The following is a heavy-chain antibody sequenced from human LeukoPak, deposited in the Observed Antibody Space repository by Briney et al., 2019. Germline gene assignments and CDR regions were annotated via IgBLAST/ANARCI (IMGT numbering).Heavy chain of an antibody. Sequence: SETRSRTCTDSGGSMSSYYWSWIRQPPGKELEWIGYIYYSGSTNYNPSLKSRVTISVDTSKNQFSLKLSSVTAADTAVYYCARGGRSSVDYWGQGTLVTASS. CDR1: GGSMSSYY. V-gene: IGHV4-59*01. CDR3: ARGGRSSVDY. J-gene: IGHJ4*02. D-gene: IGHD1-26*01. CDR2: IYYSGST.